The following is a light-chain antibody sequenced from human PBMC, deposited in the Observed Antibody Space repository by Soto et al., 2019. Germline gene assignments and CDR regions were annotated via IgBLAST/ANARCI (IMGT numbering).Light chain of an antibody. CDR1: SSGIGAYNY. CDR2: EVS. J-gene: IGLJ1*01. CDR3: FSFTTDWTHV. Sequence: QSVLTQPASVSGSPGQSITISCTGSSSGIGAYNYVSWFQQCPGKAPKLIISEVSNRPSGVSNRFSGSMSGTAASLTISGLQTEDEADYFCFSFTTDWTHVFGTGTKVTVL. V-gene: IGLV2-14*01.